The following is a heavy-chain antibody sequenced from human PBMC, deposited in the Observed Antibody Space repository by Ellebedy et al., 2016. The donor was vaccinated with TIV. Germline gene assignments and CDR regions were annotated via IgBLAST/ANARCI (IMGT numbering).Heavy chain of an antibody. D-gene: IGHD3-10*01. CDR2: ISNRDGIV. J-gene: IGHJ2*01. CDR3: VRDAAGTQGTYWYFDL. V-gene: IGHV3-48*02. Sequence: GESLKISCAASGFTFNTYSMNWVRQAPGKRLEWISYISNRDGIVYYADSVEGRFTISRDDARNSLSLQMNSLRDEDTAIYYCVRDAAGTQGTYWYFDLWGRGTLVTVSS. CDR1: GFTFNTYS.